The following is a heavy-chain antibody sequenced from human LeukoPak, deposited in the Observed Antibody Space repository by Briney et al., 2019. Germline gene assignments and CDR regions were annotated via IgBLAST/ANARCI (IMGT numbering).Heavy chain of an antibody. CDR3: AKDTRRGYSGYRSWGSFDY. D-gene: IGHD5-12*01. CDR2: ISGDGGNT. CDR1: GFTFDDYA. J-gene: IGHJ4*02. V-gene: IGHV3-43*02. Sequence: GGSLRLSCAASGFTFDDYAMHWVRQAPGKGLEWVSLISGDGGNTYYADSVKGRFTISRDNSKNSLYLQMNSLRTEDTALYYCAKDTRRGYSGYRSWGSFDYWGQGTLVTVSS.